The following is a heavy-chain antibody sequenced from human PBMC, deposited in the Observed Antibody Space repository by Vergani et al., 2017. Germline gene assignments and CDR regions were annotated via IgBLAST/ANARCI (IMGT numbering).Heavy chain of an antibody. CDR2: LTGGGGST. Sequence: EVQLLESGGSLKQPGGSVRLSCAASGFTFSTYAMHWVRQAPGKGLEWVSALTGGGGSTYYADSFKGRFIISRDNSRDTLYLQMNSLRPVDTATYYCVKGAGSYENFFDSWGQGTLVTVSS. D-gene: IGHD1-26*01. J-gene: IGHJ4*02. CDR3: VKGAGSYENFFDS. CDR1: GFTFSTYA. V-gene: IGHV3-23*01.